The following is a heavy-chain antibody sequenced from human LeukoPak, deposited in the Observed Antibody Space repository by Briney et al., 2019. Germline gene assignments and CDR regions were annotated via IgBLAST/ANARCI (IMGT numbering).Heavy chain of an antibody. CDR2: ISTYNGNT. CDR3: ARDPYYYGSGIGVRYFDL. D-gene: IGHD3-10*01. J-gene: IGHJ2*01. Sequence: EASVKVSCKASGYTFTRYGISWVRQAPGQGLEWLGWISTYNGNTDYAQELQGRVTMTTDTSTSTAYMELRSLRSDDTAVYYCARDPYYYGSGIGVRYFDLWGRGTLVTVSS. CDR1: GYTFTRYG. V-gene: IGHV1-18*01.